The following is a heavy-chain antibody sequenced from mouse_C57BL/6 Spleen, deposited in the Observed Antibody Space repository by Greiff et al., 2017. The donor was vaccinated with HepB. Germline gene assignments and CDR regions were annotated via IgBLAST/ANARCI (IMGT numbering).Heavy chain of an antibody. CDR3: TRFYYGRVRYFDV. CDR2: IYPGNSDT. Sequence: VQLQQSGTVLARPGASVKMSCKTSGYTFTSYWMHWVKQRPGQGLEWIGAIYPGNSDTSYNQKFKGKAKLTAVTSASTAYMELSSLTNEDSAVYYCTRFYYGRVRYFDVWGTGTTVTVSS. D-gene: IGHD1-1*01. J-gene: IGHJ1*03. V-gene: IGHV1-5*01. CDR1: GYTFTSYW.